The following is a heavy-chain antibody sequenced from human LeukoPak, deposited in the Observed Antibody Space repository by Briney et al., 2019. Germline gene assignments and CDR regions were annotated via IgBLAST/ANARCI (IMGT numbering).Heavy chain of an antibody. D-gene: IGHD6-13*01. V-gene: IGHV4-34*01. CDR3: ARGGPIYSSSWYWFDP. Sequence: SETLSLTCAVYGGSFSGYYWSWIRQPPGKGLEWIGEINHSGSTNYNPSLKSRVTISVDTSKNQFSLKLSSVTAADTAVYYCARGGPIYSSSWYWFDPWGQGTLVTVSS. CDR1: GGSFSGYY. J-gene: IGHJ5*02. CDR2: INHSGST.